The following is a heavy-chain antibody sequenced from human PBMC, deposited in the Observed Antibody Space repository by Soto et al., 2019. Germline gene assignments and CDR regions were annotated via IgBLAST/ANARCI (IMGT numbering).Heavy chain of an antibody. CDR3: ARVPPTITGTRAGWFDP. Sequence: GASVKVSCKASGYTFTSYYMHWVRQAPGQGLEWMGIINPSGGSTSYAQKFQGRVTMTRDTSTSTVYMELSSLRSEDTAVYYCARVPPTITGTRAGWFDPWGQGTLVTVSS. J-gene: IGHJ5*02. V-gene: IGHV1-46*01. CDR1: GYTFTSYY. D-gene: IGHD1-20*01. CDR2: INPSGGST.